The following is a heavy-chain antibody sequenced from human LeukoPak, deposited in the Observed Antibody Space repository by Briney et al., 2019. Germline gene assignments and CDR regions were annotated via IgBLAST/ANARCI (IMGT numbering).Heavy chain of an antibody. J-gene: IGHJ4*02. CDR1: GFTFSSYE. V-gene: IGHV3-48*03. CDR3: AKGLRGYSYAFDY. CDR2: ISSSGSTI. Sequence: GGSLRLSCAASGFTFSSYEMNWVRQAPGKGLEWVSYISSSGSTIYYADSVKGRFTISRDNAKNSLYLQMNSLRAEDTALYYCAKGLRGYSYAFDYWGQGTLVTVSS. D-gene: IGHD5-18*01.